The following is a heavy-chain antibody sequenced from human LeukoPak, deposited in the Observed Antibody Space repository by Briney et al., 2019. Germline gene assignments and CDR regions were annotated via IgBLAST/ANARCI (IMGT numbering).Heavy chain of an antibody. V-gene: IGHV4-30-4*08. CDR1: GGSISSGDYY. CDR2: IYYSGST. Sequence: SQTLSLTCTVSGGSISSGDYYWSWIRQPPGKGLEWIGYIYYSGSTNYNPSLKSRVTISVDTSKNQFSLKLSSVTAADTAVYYCARAGWYSSGWYDLRGIELMDVWGKGTTVTVSS. CDR3: ARAGWYSSGWYDLRGIELMDV. D-gene: IGHD6-19*01. J-gene: IGHJ6*04.